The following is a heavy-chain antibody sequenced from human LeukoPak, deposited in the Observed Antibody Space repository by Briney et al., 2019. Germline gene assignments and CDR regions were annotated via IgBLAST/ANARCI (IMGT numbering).Heavy chain of an antibody. Sequence: GASVKVSCKASGGTFGSNAISWLRQAPGQGLEWVGGIIPMYGTTNYAQKFQGRVTITADKSTSTAYMELSSLRSEDTAVYYCARDGRDYSNPYQSYYYYYMDVWGKGTTVTVSS. CDR3: ARDGRDYSNPYQSYYYYYMDV. J-gene: IGHJ6*03. V-gene: IGHV1-69*06. D-gene: IGHD4-11*01. CDR1: GGTFGSNA. CDR2: IIPMYGTT.